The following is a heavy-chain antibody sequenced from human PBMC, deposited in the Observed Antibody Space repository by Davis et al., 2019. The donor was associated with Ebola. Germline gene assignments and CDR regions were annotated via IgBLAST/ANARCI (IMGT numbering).Heavy chain of an antibody. J-gene: IGHJ3*02. CDR3: ARATYYYDSSDTAGAFDI. CDR2: ISYDGSNK. Sequence: GESLKISCAASGFTFSSYGMHWVRQAPGKGLEWVAVISYDGSNKYYADSVKGRFTISRDNSKNTLYLQMNSLRAEDTAVYYCARATYYYDSSDTAGAFDIWGQGTMGTVSS. D-gene: IGHD3-22*01. V-gene: IGHV3-30*19. CDR1: GFTFSSYG.